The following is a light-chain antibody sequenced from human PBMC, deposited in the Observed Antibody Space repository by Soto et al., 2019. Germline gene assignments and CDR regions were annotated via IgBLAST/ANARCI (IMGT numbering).Light chain of an antibody. V-gene: IGKV3-15*01. CDR2: GAS. Sequence: ELVMTQSPTTLSLSPGDSATLSCRASQSVSTNLAWYQQKPGQVPSLLIYGASTRASGIQARFSGSGSGTEFTLTIGSLQSEDFAVYYCKQYSSSPSCGQGTRLDIK. CDR3: KQYSSSPS. J-gene: IGKJ5*01. CDR1: QSVSTN.